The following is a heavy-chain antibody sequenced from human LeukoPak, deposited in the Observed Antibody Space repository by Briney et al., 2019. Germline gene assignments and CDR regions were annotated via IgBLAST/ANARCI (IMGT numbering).Heavy chain of an antibody. CDR2: GYYSGST. D-gene: IGHD5-18*01. V-gene: IGHV4-39*01. CDR1: GGSISSRNNY. CDR3: ARPLSRRDPAAPPGYSYGYTYFDL. J-gene: IGHJ2*01. Sequence: SETLSLTCTVSGGSISSRNNYWGWIRQPPGKGLEWIGSGYYSGSTYYNPSLKSRVTISVDTSKNQFSLKLSSVTAADTAVYYCARPLSRRDPAAPPGYSYGYTYFDLWGRGTLVTVSS.